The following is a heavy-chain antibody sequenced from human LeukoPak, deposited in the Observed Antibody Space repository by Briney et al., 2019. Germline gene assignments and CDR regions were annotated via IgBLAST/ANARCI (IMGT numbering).Heavy chain of an antibody. D-gene: IGHD4-17*01. J-gene: IGHJ4*02. CDR3: ARVYGVGTGDYFDY. CDR1: GVTFSSYE. V-gene: IGHV3-48*03. Sequence: GGSLRLSCAASGVTFSSYEMNWVRQAPGKGLEWVSYISSSGSTIYYADSVKGRFTISRDNAKNSLYLQMNSLRAEDTAVYYCARVYGVGTGDYFDYWGQGTLVTVSS. CDR2: ISSSGSTI.